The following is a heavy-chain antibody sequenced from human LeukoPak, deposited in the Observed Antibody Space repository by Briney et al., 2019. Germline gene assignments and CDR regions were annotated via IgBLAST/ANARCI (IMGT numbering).Heavy chain of an antibody. Sequence: PGGSLRLSCAASGFTFSSYSMNWVRQAPGEGLEWVSSISSSSSYIYYADSVKGRFTISRDNAKNSLYLQMNSLRAEDTAVYYCARSCDTAMADDYWGQGTLVTVSS. V-gene: IGHV3-21*01. J-gene: IGHJ4*02. CDR3: ARSCDTAMADDY. CDR2: ISSSSSYI. D-gene: IGHD5-18*01. CDR1: GFTFSSYS.